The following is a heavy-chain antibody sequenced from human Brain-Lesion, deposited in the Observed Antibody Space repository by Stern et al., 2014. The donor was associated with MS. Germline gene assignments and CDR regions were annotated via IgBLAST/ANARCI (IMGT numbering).Heavy chain of an antibody. Sequence: VHLVESGGDLVQPGRSLRLSCAAFGFTFDDYAMHWVRHAPGTGLEWVAGISWNSGTIGYADSVKGRFTTSRDNAYSSLYLQMNSLRPEDTALYYCARDITGSSAYFAYWGQGTLVTVSS. CDR2: ISWNSGTI. CDR1: GFTFDDYA. V-gene: IGHV3-9*01. D-gene: IGHD1-14*01. CDR3: ARDITGSSAYFAY. J-gene: IGHJ4*02.